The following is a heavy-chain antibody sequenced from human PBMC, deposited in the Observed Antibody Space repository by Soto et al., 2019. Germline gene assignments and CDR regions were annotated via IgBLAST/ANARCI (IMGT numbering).Heavy chain of an antibody. J-gene: IGHJ2*01. Sequence: ASVKVSCKASGYTFTSYGISWVRQAPGQGLEWMGWISAYNGNTNYAQKLQGRVTMTTDTSTSTAYMELRSLRSDDTAVYYCACAYCGGDCYSHWYFDLWGRGTLVTVSA. D-gene: IGHD2-21*02. CDR3: ACAYCGGDCYSHWYFDL. CDR1: GYTFTSYG. CDR2: ISAYNGNT. V-gene: IGHV1-18*04.